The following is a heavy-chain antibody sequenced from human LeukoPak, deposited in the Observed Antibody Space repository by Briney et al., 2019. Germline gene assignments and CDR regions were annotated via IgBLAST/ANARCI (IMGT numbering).Heavy chain of an antibody. CDR3: AIMHPYYDGNGYWVQ. CDR1: GFIFDKYD. Sequence: GGSLRLSCEASGFIFDKYDMSWVRQAPGKGLEWVSGINTSGGSTAYADSVKGRFTISGDNPRNTLYMQKNSLRAEDTALYYCAIMHPYYDGNGYWVQWGQGTLVTVSS. J-gene: IGHJ4*02. D-gene: IGHD3-22*01. V-gene: IGHV3-23*01. CDR2: INTSGGST.